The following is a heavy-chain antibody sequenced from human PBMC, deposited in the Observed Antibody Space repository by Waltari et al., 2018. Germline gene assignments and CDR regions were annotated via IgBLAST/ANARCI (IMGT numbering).Heavy chain of an antibody. CDR3: ARVAYCGGDCLAFDI. D-gene: IGHD2-21*02. V-gene: IGHV4-38-2*01. Sequence: QVQLQESGPGLVKPSETLSLTCAVSGYSISSGYYWGWIRQPPGKGLEWIGSIYQSGSTYYNPSLKSRVTISVDTSKNQFSLKLSSVTAADTAVYYCARVAYCGGDCLAFDIWGQGTMVTVSS. CDR1: GYSISSGYY. CDR2: IYQSGST. J-gene: IGHJ3*02.